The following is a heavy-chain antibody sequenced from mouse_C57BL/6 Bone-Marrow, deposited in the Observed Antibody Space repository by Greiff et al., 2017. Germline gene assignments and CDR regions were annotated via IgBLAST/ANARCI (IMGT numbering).Heavy chain of an antibody. V-gene: IGHV5-4*01. CDR1: GFTFSSYA. D-gene: IGHD2-2*01. CDR2: ISDGGSYT. J-gene: IGHJ1*03. Sequence: EVKLVESGGGLVKPGGSLKLSCAASGFTFSSYAMSWVRQTPEKRLEWVATISDGGSYTYYPDNVKGRFTISRDNAKNNLYLQMSHLKSEDTAMYYCAREGSTMVAYWYFDVWGTGTTVTVSS. CDR3: AREGSTMVAYWYFDV.